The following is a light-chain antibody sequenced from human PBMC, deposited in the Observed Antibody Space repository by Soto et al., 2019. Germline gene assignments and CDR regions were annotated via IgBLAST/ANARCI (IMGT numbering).Light chain of an antibody. CDR3: QQYDTWPGT. Sequence: EVLMTPTAATLAVSAGDGDPLSCRASQSVRSNLAWYQQKPGQAPRLLIYGASTRATGLPVRFSGSGSGTEFTLTLSSLQSEDFAVYYCQQYDTWPGTFGQGTKVDIK. V-gene: IGKV3-15*01. J-gene: IGKJ1*01. CDR1: QSVRSN. CDR2: GAS.